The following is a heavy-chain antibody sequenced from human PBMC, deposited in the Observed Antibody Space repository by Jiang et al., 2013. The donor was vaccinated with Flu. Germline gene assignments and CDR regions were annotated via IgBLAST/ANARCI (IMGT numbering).Heavy chain of an antibody. CDR3: ARSNWNDVRLIGYFDY. J-gene: IGHJ4*02. CDR1: GFTFSTYT. CDR2: TSSSSSYT. V-gene: IGHV3-21*01. Sequence: VQLVESGGGLVKPGGSLRLSCAASGFTFSTYTMNWVRQAPGKGLEWVSSTSSSSSYTYYADSVKGRFTISRDNAKNSLYLQINSLRAEDTAIYYCARSNWNDVRLIGYFDYWGQGTLVTVSS. D-gene: IGHD1-20*01.